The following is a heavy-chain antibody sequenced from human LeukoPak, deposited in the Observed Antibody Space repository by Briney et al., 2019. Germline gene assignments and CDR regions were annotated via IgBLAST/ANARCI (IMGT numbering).Heavy chain of an antibody. Sequence: GGSLRLSCAASGFTFSSYEMNWVRQAPGMGLEWVSYISSSGSTIYYADSVKGRFTISRDNAKNSLYLQMNSLRAEDTAVYYCARAPPFTFDIWGQGTMVTVSS. CDR1: GFTFSSYE. CDR2: ISSSGSTI. J-gene: IGHJ3*02. V-gene: IGHV3-48*03. CDR3: ARAPPFTFDI.